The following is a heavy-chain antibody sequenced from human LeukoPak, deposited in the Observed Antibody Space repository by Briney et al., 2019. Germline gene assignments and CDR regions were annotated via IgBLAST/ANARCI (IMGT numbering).Heavy chain of an antibody. CDR3: ARDEVSVTGKRVDY. Sequence: ASVKLSCKASAYTFTSHGISWVRQAPGQGLEWMGWISGYNGNTNYAQKFQGRVTMTTDTSTSTAYMEVRSLRSDDTAVYYCARDEVSVTGKRVDYWGQGTLVTVSS. J-gene: IGHJ4*02. V-gene: IGHV1-18*01. CDR2: ISGYNGNT. CDR1: AYTFTSHG. D-gene: IGHD6-19*01.